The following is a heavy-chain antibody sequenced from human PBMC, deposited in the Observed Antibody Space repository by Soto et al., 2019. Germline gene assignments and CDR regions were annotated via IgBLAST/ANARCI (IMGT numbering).Heavy chain of an antibody. Sequence: QITLKESGPTLVKPTQTLTLTCTFSGFSLSTSGVSVGWIRQPPGKALEWLTLIYWNDDKRYSPSLESRLTITKDPSKNQVVLTITNMEPADTATYYCVKGRYYYDISAGKNWLDPWGQGTLVTVSS. D-gene: IGHD3-22*01. CDR3: VKGRYYYDISAGKNWLDP. V-gene: IGHV2-5*01. CDR2: IYWNDDK. J-gene: IGHJ5*02. CDR1: GFSLSTSGVS.